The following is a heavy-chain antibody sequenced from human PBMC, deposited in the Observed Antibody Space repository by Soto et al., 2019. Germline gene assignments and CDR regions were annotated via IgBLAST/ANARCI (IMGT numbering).Heavy chain of an antibody. Sequence: AASVKVSCKVSGYTLTELSMHWVRQAPGKGLEWMGGFDPEDGETIYAQKFQGRVTMTEDTSTDTAYMELSSLRSEDTAVYYCATVLAINQYNWNFAGPWGQGTLVTVSS. J-gene: IGHJ5*02. V-gene: IGHV1-24*01. CDR1: GYTLTELS. D-gene: IGHD1-7*01. CDR2: FDPEDGET. CDR3: ATVLAINQYNWNFAGP.